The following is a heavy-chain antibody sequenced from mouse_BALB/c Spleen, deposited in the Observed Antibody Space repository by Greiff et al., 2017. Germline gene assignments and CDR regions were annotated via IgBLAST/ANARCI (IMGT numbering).Heavy chain of an antibody. Sequence: EVQVVESGGGLVKPGGSLKLSCAASGFTFSSYAMSWVRQTPEKRLEWVASISSGGSTYYPDSVKGRFTISRDNARNILYLQMSSLRSEDTAMYYCARGGDVKSSYGYWGQGTTLTVSS. D-gene: IGHD1-1*01. CDR2: ISSGGST. CDR3: ARGGDVKSSYGY. V-gene: IGHV5-6-5*01. CDR1: GFTFSSYA. J-gene: IGHJ2*01.